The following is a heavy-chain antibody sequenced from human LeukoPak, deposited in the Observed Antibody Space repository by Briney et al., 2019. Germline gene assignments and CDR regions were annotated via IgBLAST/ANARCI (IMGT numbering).Heavy chain of an antibody. V-gene: IGHV3-23*01. D-gene: IGHD5-12*01. Sequence: GGSLRLSCAVSGFDFSGYAMSWVRQAPGKGLEWVSGIGSDGSTHYAESVKGRFAISRDNSKSTLYLQMNSLRAEDTAVYYCARESGYGGAFDIWGQGTMVTVSS. CDR1: GFDFSGYA. CDR3: ARESGYGGAFDI. CDR2: IGSDGST. J-gene: IGHJ3*02.